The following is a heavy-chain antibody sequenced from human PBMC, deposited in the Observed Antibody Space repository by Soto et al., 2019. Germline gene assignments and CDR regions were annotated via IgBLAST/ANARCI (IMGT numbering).Heavy chain of an antibody. CDR1: GYTFTSYD. D-gene: IGHD3-10*01. J-gene: IGHJ4*02. CDR2: MNPNSGNT. V-gene: IGHV1-8*01. CDR3: ARGRRDGYNFGEYYFDY. Sequence: QVQLVQSGAEVKKPGASVKVSCKASGYTFTSYDINWVRQATGQGLEWMGWMNPNSGNTGYAQKCQGRVTMTRNTSISTAYMELSSLRSEDTAVYYCARGRRDGYNFGEYYFDYWGQGTLVTVSS.